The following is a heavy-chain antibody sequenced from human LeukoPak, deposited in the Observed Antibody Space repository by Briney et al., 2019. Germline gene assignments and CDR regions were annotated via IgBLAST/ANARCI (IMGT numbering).Heavy chain of an antibody. V-gene: IGHV3-48*01. Sequence: GGSLRLSCAASGFTFSSYSMNWVRQAPGKGLEWVSYISSSSSTIYYADSVKGRFTISRDNAKNSLYLQMNSLRAEDTAVYYCARDLRAYDFWSGYYSPFDYWGQGTLVTVSS. CDR3: ARDLRAYDFWSGYYSPFDY. D-gene: IGHD3-3*01. CDR1: GFTFSSYS. CDR2: ISSSSSTI. J-gene: IGHJ4*02.